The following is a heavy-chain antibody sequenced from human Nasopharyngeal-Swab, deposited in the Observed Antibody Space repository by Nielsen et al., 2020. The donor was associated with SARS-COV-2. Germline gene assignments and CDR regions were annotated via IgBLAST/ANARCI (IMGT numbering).Heavy chain of an antibody. V-gene: IGHV3-21*01. CDR2: ISSSSSYI. D-gene: IGHD6-13*01. Sequence: GESLKISCAASGFTFSSYSMNWVRQAPGKGLEWVSSISSSSSYIYYADSVKGRFTISRDNAKNSLYLQMNSLRAEDTAVYYCARVFNGVSEIAAADPNIYYYYGMDVWGQGTTVTVSS. CDR3: ARVFNGVSEIAAADPNIYYYYGMDV. CDR1: GFTFSSYS. J-gene: IGHJ6*02.